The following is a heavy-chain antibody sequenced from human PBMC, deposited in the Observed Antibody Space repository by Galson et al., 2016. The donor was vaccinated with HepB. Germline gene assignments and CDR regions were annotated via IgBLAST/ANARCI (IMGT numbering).Heavy chain of an antibody. V-gene: IGHV4-34*01. CDR2: INHSGNT. CDR3: ARGGRPRI. Sequence: SETLSLTCAVYGGSFSDSYWSWIRQPPGKGLEWIGEINHSGNTNYNSSLKSRVAISVDTSKNQFSLKLSSVTAADTAVYYCARGGRPRIWGQGTMVTVSS. CDR1: GGSFSDSY. D-gene: IGHD3-10*01. J-gene: IGHJ3*02.